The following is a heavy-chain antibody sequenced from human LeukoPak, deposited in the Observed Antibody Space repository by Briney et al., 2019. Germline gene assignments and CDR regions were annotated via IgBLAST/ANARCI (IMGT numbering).Heavy chain of an antibody. J-gene: IGHJ4*02. Sequence: ASVKVSCKASGYTFTSYYMHWVRQAPGQGLEWMGIINPSGGSTSYAQKFQGRVTMTRDMSISTAYMELSRLRSDDTAVYYCARRRQYGLGSYYDVGPRGYFDYWGQGILVTVSS. CDR3: ARRRQYGLGSYYDVGPRGYFDY. D-gene: IGHD3-10*01. CDR1: GYTFTSYY. V-gene: IGHV1-46*01. CDR2: INPSGGST.